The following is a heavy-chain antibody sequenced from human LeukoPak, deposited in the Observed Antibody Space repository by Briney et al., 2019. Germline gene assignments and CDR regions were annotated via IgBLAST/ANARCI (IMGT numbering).Heavy chain of an antibody. CDR2: IIPISGTT. CDR3: ARSAYTGGVFEN. Sequence: SVKVSCKASGYIFTNYGISWVRQAPGQGLEWMGGIIPISGTTNNAQKFQGRVTITADESTSTAYMELSSLRSEDTAVYYCARSAYTGGVFENWGQGTLVTVSS. CDR1: GYIFTNYG. D-gene: IGHD2-8*02. J-gene: IGHJ4*02. V-gene: IGHV1-69*13.